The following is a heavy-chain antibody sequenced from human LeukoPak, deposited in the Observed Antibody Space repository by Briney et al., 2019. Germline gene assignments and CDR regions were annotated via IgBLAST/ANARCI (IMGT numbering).Heavy chain of an antibody. CDR2: INPKNGDT. Sequence: ASVKVSCKASGYTFTDYYIHWMRQAPGQGPEWMGWINPKNGDTKYTQKFQGRVTITRDTSISTAYMEVSRLTSEGTAVYYCARDAGSHLLGAFDIWGQGTMVTVSS. CDR3: ARDAGSHLLGAFDI. J-gene: IGHJ3*02. V-gene: IGHV1-2*02. D-gene: IGHD3-10*01. CDR1: GYTFTDYY.